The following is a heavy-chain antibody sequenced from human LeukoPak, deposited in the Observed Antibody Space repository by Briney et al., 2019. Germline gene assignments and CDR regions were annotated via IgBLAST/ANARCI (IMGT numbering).Heavy chain of an antibody. CDR1: GFTFSSYA. CDR3: AKDPQYYDILTCYPAFDY. J-gene: IGHJ4*02. D-gene: IGHD3-9*01. CDR2: ISGSGGST. V-gene: IGHV3-23*01. Sequence: GGSLRLSCAASGFTFSSYAMSWVRQAPGKGLEWVSAISGSGGSTYYADSVKGRFTISRDNSKNTLYLQMNSLRAEDTAVYYCAKDPQYYDILTCYPAFDYWGQGTLVTVSS.